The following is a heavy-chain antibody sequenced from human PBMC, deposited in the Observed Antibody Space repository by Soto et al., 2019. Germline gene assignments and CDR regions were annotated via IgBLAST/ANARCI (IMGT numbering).Heavy chain of an antibody. D-gene: IGHD3-22*01. Sequence: QVQLVESGGGEVQPGVSLRVSCATSGFSFNDYAMYWVRQAPGQGLEWVAIISSDGHHQFSLDNLRGRFTVSRDNSKNTLYLQMNSLSPEDTAVYYCSRGTYYPQSSGLHADYWGPGTVVTVSS. CDR1: GFSFNDYA. CDR2: ISSDGHHQ. CDR3: SRGTYYPQSSGLHADY. J-gene: IGHJ4*02. V-gene: IGHV3-30*03.